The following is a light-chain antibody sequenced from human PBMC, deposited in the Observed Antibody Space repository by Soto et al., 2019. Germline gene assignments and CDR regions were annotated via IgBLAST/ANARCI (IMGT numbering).Light chain of an antibody. V-gene: IGKV3-20*01. J-gene: IGKJ1*01. CDR3: QEYGSSLWT. CDR1: QSVSSSY. CDR2: GAS. Sequence: EIVLTQSPGTLSLSPGERATLSCRASQSVSSSYLAWYQQKPGQAPRLLIYGASSRATGIPDRFSGSGSGTGFTLTISRLEAESFAVYYCQEYGSSLWTFGQGTKVEIK.